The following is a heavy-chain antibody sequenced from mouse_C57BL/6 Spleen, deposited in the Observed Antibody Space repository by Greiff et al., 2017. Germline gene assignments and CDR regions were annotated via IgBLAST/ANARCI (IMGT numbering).Heavy chain of an antibody. CDR1: GYTFTDYY. J-gene: IGHJ4*01. D-gene: IGHD1-1*01. CDR3: ARWGYYGSRAMDY. V-gene: IGHV1-26*01. Sequence: EVQLQQSGPELVKPGASVKISCKASGYTFTDYYMNWVKQSHGKSLEWIGDINPNNGGTSYNQKFKGKATLTVDKSSSTAYMELRSLTSEDSAVYYCARWGYYGSRAMDYWGQGTSVTGSS. CDR2: INPNNGGT.